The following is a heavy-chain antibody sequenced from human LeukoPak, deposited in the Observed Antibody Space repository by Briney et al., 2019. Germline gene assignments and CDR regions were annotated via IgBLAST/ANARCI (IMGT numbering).Heavy chain of an antibody. CDR3: ARLSSDGYNRGRATYYYYYGMDV. V-gene: IGHV4-59*08. J-gene: IGHJ6*02. Sequence: MPSETLSLTCTVSGGSISSYYWSWIRQPPGKGLEWIGYIYYSGSTNYNPSLKSRVTISVDTSENQFSLKLSSVTAADTAVYYCARLSSDGYNRGRATYYYYYGMDVWGQGTTVTVSS. CDR2: IYYSGST. CDR1: GGSISSYY. D-gene: IGHD5-24*01.